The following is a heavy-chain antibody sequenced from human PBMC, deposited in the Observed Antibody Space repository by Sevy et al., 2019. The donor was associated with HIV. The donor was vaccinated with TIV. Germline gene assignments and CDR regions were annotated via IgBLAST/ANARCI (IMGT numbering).Heavy chain of an antibody. D-gene: IGHD1-1*01. CDR1: GYSFSDYW. CDR3: ARHKLSYDNNWIQDNWFDP. CDR2: IYPGDSET. V-gene: IGHV5-51*01. Sequence: GESPKISCKGSGYSFSDYWIGWVRRKPGKGLEWMGIIYPGDSETRYNPSFEGQVTISADTSINTAYLEWRSLKASDTAMYYCARHKLSYDNNWIQDNWFDPWGQGTLVTVSS. J-gene: IGHJ5*02.